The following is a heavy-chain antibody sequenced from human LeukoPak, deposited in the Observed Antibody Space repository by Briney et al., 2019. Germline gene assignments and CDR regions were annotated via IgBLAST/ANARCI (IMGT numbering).Heavy chain of an antibody. Sequence: SETLSLTCTVSGGSISSYYWSWIRQPPGKGLEWIGYIYYSGSTNYNPSLKSRVTISVDTSKNQFSLKLSSVTAADTAVYYCARSPPYGDLGAFDIWGQGTMVTASS. CDR3: ARSPPYGDLGAFDI. CDR2: IYYSGST. J-gene: IGHJ3*02. D-gene: IGHD4-17*01. CDR1: GGSISSYY. V-gene: IGHV4-59*01.